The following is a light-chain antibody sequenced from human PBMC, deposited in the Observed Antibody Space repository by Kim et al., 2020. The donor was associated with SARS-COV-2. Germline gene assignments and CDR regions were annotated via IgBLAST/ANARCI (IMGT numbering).Light chain of an antibody. CDR2: QDS. Sequence: SYELTQPPSVSVSPGQTASITCSGDKLGDKYACWYQQKPGQSPVLVIYQDSKRPSGIPERFSGSNSGNTATLTISGTQAMDEADYYFQALDGSTAVFGGG. CDR1: KLGDKY. V-gene: IGLV3-1*01. J-gene: IGLJ2*01. CDR3: QALDGSTAV.